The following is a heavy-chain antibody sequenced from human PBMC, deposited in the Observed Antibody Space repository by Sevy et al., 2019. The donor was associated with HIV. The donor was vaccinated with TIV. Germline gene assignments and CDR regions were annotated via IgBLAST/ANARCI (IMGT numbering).Heavy chain of an antibody. CDR1: GASISSGGHY. Sequence: SETLSLTCTVSGASISSGGHYWSWIRQHPGKGLEWIGYIYYSGSTYYNPSLKSRVTISVDTSKNQFSLKLSSVTAADTAVYYCARAVGDNWFDHWGQGTLVTVSS. V-gene: IGHV4-31*03. J-gene: IGHJ5*02. CDR2: IYYSGST. D-gene: IGHD1-26*01. CDR3: ARAVGDNWFDH.